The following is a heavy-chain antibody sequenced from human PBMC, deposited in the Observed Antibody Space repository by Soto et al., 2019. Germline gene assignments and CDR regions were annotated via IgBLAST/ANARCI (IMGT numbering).Heavy chain of an antibody. CDR1: GGSFSGYY. CDR2: INHSGST. J-gene: IGHJ4*02. CDR3: ARAGIAARLLAPRKFDY. D-gene: IGHD6-6*01. V-gene: IGHV4-34*01. Sequence: ETLSLTCAVYGGSFSGYYWSWIRQPPGKGLEWIGEINHSGSTNYNPSLKSRVTISVDTSKNQFSLKLSSVTAADTAVYYCARAGIAARLLAPRKFDYWGQGTLVTVSS.